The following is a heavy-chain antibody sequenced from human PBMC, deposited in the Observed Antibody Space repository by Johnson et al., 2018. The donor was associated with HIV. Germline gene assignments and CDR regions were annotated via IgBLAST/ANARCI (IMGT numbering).Heavy chain of an antibody. D-gene: IGHD6-19*01. CDR3: AREPGIAVAGTDAFDI. Sequence: QVQLVESGGGLVQPGGSLRRSCAASGFTVSSNYMNWVRQAPGKGLEWVAVISHDGSNKYYADSVKGRFTISRDNSKNTLYLQMNSLSAEDTAVYYCAREPGIAVAGTDAFDIWGQGTMVTVSS. V-gene: IGHV3-30*04. J-gene: IGHJ3*02. CDR2: ISHDGSNK. CDR1: GFTVSSNY.